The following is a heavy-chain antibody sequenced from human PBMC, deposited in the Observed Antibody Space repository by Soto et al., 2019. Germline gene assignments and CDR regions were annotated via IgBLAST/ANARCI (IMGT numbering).Heavy chain of an antibody. J-gene: IGHJ4*02. CDR3: ARSVEGHFDY. D-gene: IGHD6-19*01. CDR1: GFKFNIYS. Sequence: EVQLVESGGGLVRPGEPLRLSCAASGFKFNIYSMNWIRQAPGKGLEWVSYITSDTLTIRYADSVRGRFIISRDNAGNSVFLQMNSLRDEDTATYYCARSVEGHFDYWGQGALVTVSS. CDR2: ITSDTLTI. V-gene: IGHV3-48*02.